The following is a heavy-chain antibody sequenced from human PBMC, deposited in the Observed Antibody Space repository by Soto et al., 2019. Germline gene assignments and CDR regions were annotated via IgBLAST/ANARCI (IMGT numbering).Heavy chain of an antibody. Sequence: LGGSLRLSCAASGFIFNTYAMTWVRQAPRKGLEWVSTINFSGGSTYYADYVKGRFTISRDNSKNTVYLQMNSLRAEDTAVYYCAKRYCTDGYCPPDVWGQGTTVTVSS. CDR3: AKRYCTDGYCPPDV. V-gene: IGHV3-23*01. J-gene: IGHJ6*02. CDR2: INFSGGST. D-gene: IGHD2-8*01. CDR1: GFIFNTYA.